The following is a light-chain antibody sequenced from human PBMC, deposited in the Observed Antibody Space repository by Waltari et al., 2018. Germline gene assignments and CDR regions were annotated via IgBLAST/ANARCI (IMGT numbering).Light chain of an antibody. V-gene: IGLV2-14*03. J-gene: IGLJ1*01. Sequence: QSALTQPASVSGSPGQSITISCPGTSRDVGDYDWVSWYQQHPGKAPKVVIFYVSYRPPGVSNRFSGAKSGNPASLTISGLQAEDEADYYCTSYTSRHSLVFGTGTKVTVL. CDR1: SRDVGDYDW. CDR3: TSYTSRHSLV. CDR2: YVS.